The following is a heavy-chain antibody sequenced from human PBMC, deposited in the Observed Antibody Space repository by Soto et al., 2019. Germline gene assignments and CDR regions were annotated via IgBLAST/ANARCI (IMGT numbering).Heavy chain of an antibody. D-gene: IGHD3-3*01. J-gene: IGHJ5*02. CDR3: AQYYDFWSGAFDP. Sequence: ASETLSLTYTVAGGSISGYYGSWIRQPPGKGLEWIGYIYYSGSTNYNPSLKSRVTISVDTSKNQFSLKLSSVTAADTAVYYCAQYYDFWSGAFDPWGQGTLVTVSS. V-gene: IGHV4-59*01. CDR2: IYYSGST. CDR1: GGSISGYY.